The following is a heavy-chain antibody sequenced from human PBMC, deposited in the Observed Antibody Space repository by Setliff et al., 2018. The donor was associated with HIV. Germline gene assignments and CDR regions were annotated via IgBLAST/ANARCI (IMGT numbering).Heavy chain of an antibody. CDR1: GYTFTGYY. V-gene: IGHV1-69*13. Sequence: GASVKVSCKASGYTFTGYYMHWVRQAPGQGLEWMGWINPIFGTTHYAQKFQGRVTVTADESASTAYMQLSSLRSDDTAVYYCARGRNYDSSGYGDYYYYMDVWGKGTTVTVSS. CDR3: ARGRNYDSSGYGDYYYYMDV. D-gene: IGHD3-22*01. CDR2: INPIFGTT. J-gene: IGHJ6*03.